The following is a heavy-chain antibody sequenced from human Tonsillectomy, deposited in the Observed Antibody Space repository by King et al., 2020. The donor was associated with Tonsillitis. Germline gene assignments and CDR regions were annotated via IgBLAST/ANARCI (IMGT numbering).Heavy chain of an antibody. CDR3: AGGYYYDSGGLNAFDI. CDR2: IYYTGST. J-gene: IGHJ3*02. CDR1: DASISSTTYY. Sequence: QLQESGPGLVKPSETLSLTCSVSDASISSTTYYWGWIRQPPGKGLEWIGSIYYTGSTYYNPSLKSRVIISVDTSKNQFSLKLSSLTAADTAVYYCAGGYYYDSGGLNAFDIWGQGTMVTVSS. V-gene: IGHV4-39*01. D-gene: IGHD3-22*01.